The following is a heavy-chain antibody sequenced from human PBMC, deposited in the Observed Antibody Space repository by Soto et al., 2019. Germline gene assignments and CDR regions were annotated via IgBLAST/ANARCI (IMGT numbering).Heavy chain of an antibody. J-gene: IGHJ5*02. V-gene: IGHV3-33*01. D-gene: IGHD1-7*01. CDR3: ASSTGTGGNWYYFDP. CDR2: IWSDGSDN. Sequence: QVQLVESGGGVVQPGRSLRLSCAASGFSFSNFGMHWVRQAPGKGLEWVALIWSDGSDNYYADSVKGRFTISRDNSKNTLYLLMNTLTVEDTAVYYGASSTGTGGNWYYFDPWGQGTLVTVSS. CDR1: GFSFSNFG.